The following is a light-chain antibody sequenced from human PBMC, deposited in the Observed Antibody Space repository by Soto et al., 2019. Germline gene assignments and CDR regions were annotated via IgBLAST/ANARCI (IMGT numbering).Light chain of an antibody. Sequence: QSVLTQPASVSGSPGQSITISCTGTSSEIGSYNLVSWYQQHPGKAPKLMIYEVSKRPSGVSNRFSGSKSGNTASLTISGLQAEDEADYYCCSYAGSSTSLYVFGTGTKVTVL. CDR2: EVS. CDR1: SSEIGSYNL. V-gene: IGLV2-23*02. CDR3: CSYAGSSTSLYV. J-gene: IGLJ1*01.